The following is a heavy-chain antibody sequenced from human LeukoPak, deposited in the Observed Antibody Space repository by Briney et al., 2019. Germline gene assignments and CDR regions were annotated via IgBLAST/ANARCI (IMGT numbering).Heavy chain of an antibody. CDR2: IIPILGIA. D-gene: IGHD5-12*01. CDR3: ARETVATTTYYYYGMDV. Sequence: SVRVSCKASGGTFSSYAISWVRQAPGQGLEWMGRIIPILGIANYAQKFQGRVTITADKSTSTAYMELSSLRSEDTAVYYCARETVATTTYYYYGMDVWGQGTTVTVSS. J-gene: IGHJ6*02. CDR1: GGTFSSYA. V-gene: IGHV1-69*04.